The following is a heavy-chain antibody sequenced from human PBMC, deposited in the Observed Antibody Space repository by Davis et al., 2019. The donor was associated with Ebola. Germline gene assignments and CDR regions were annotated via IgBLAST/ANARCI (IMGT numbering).Heavy chain of an antibody. Sequence: SETLSLTCNVSGASISDGFFSWSWVRQPAGKGLEWIGHIYSSGSTKYKYNPSLESRVTISLDTSKNQFSLKLNSVTAADTAVYFCARDRHDSSAYGSWGQGTLVTVSS. J-gene: IGHJ4*02. CDR1: GASISDGFFS. D-gene: IGHD3-22*01. V-gene: IGHV4-61*09. CDR2: IYSSGST. CDR3: ARDRHDSSAYGS.